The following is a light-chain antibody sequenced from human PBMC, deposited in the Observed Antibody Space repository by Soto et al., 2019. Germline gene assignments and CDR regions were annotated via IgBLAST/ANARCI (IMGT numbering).Light chain of an antibody. CDR3: QQYNIWPPYT. J-gene: IGKJ2*01. CDR1: QRISSN. V-gene: IGKV3-15*01. Sequence: EIVMTQSPATLSVSPGGRATLYCKASQRISSNLAWYQQKLGQPPRLLIYGASTMASGIPARFSGRGSGTEFTLTISGLLSEDFALYYCQQYNIWPPYTFGQGTKLEIK. CDR2: GAS.